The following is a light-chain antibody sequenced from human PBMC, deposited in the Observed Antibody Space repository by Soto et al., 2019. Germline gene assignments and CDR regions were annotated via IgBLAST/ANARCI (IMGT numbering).Light chain of an antibody. Sequence: EIVMTQSPATLSVSPGERATLSCRASQSVSSNLAWYQQKPGQAPRLLIHDASTRATGTPARFSGSGSGTEFTLNISSLQSEDSAVYYCQQYNNWRTFGQGTKVEIK. CDR3: QQYNNWRT. CDR1: QSVSSN. V-gene: IGKV3-15*01. J-gene: IGKJ1*01. CDR2: DAS.